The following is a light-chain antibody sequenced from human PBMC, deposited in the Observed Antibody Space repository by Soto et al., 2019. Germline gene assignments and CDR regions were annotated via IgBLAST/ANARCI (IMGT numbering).Light chain of an antibody. CDR1: SSDVGGYNY. Sequence: QSALTQPRSVSGSPGQSVTISCTGTSSDVGGYNYVSWYQQHPGKAPTLMIYDVSKRPSGVPDRFSGSKSGNTASLTISGLQAEDEADYYCCSYAGSYTFGVVFGGGTKLTVL. CDR2: DVS. CDR3: CSYAGSYTFGVV. J-gene: IGLJ2*01. V-gene: IGLV2-11*01.